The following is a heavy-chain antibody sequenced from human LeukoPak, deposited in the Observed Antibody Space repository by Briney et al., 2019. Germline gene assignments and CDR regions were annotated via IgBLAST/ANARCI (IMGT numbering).Heavy chain of an antibody. J-gene: IGHJ4*02. Sequence: LETLSLTCTVSGGSISFRGYYWGWIRQPPGKGLEWIGTIYYGGSTYYNPSLKSRVTISVDTSRNQLSLKLSSVTAADTAVYYCARYTNSWSALMGIDYWGQGTPVTVSS. D-gene: IGHD6-13*01. CDR2: IYYGGST. V-gene: IGHV4-39*01. CDR3: ARYTNSWSALMGIDY. CDR1: GGSISFRGYY.